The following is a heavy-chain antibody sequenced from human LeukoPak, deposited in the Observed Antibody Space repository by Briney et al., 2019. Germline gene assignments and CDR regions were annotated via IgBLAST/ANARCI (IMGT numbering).Heavy chain of an antibody. CDR2: IYYSGST. D-gene: IGHD3-10*01. V-gene: IGHV4-39*01. CDR1: GGSISSSSYY. Sequence: SETLSLTCTVSGGSISSSSYYWGWIRQPPGKGLEWIGSIYYSGSTYYNPSLKSRVTIPVDTSKNQFSLKLSSVTAADTAVYYCASGGSGSYYYYYYYGMDVWGQGTTVTVSS. CDR3: ASGGSGSYYYYYYYGMDV. J-gene: IGHJ6*02.